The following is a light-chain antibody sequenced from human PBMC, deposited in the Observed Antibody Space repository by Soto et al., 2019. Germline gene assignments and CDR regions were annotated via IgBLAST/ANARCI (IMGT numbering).Light chain of an antibody. CDR2: DVS. Sequence: QSALTQPASVSGSPGQSITTSCTGTSSDVGGYNYVSWYQQHPGKAPKLMIYDVSNRPSGVSNRFSGSKSGNTASLTISGLQAEDEADYYCSSYTSTRVVFGTGTKVTVL. CDR3: SSYTSTRVV. J-gene: IGLJ1*01. CDR1: SSDVGGYNY. V-gene: IGLV2-14*01.